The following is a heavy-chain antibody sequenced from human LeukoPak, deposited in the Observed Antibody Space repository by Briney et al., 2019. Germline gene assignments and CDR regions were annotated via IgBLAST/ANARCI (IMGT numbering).Heavy chain of an antibody. CDR2: ISSSSSYI. D-gene: IGHD3-22*01. Sequence: GGSLRLSCAASGFTFSSYSMNWVRQAPGKGLEWVSSISSSSSYIYYADSVEGRFTISRDNAKNSLYLQMNSLRAEDTAVYYCARVLDYYDSSGYIDYWGQGTLVTVPS. CDR3: ARVLDYYDSSGYIDY. J-gene: IGHJ4*02. CDR1: GFTFSSYS. V-gene: IGHV3-21*01.